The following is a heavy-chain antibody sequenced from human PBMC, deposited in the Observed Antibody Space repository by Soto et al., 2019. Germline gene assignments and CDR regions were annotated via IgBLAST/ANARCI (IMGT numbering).Heavy chain of an antibody. CDR1: GYSFTSYW. Sequence: PRESLKISCKGSGYSFTSYWISWVRQMPGKGLEWMGRIDPSDSYTNYSPSFQGHVTISADRSISTAYLQWSSLKASDTAMYYCARAPNYPYYYDSSGYYIYYFDYWGQGTLVTVSS. CDR2: IDPSDSYT. CDR3: ARAPNYPYYYDSSGYYIYYFDY. D-gene: IGHD3-22*01. V-gene: IGHV5-10-1*01. J-gene: IGHJ4*02.